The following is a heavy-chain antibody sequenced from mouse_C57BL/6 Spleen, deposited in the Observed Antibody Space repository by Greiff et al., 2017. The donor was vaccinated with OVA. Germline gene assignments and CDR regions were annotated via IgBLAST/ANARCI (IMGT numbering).Heavy chain of an antibody. J-gene: IGHJ3*01. Sequence: VQLQQPGAELVMPGASVKLSCKASGYTFTSYWMHWVKQRPGQGLEWIGEIDPSDSYTNYNQKFKGKSTLTVDKSSSTAYMQLSSLTSEDSAVYYCARSAYYSNYVVAYWGQGTLVTVSA. CDR2: IDPSDSYT. CDR3: ARSAYYSNYVVAY. D-gene: IGHD2-5*01. CDR1: GYTFTSYW. V-gene: IGHV1-69*01.